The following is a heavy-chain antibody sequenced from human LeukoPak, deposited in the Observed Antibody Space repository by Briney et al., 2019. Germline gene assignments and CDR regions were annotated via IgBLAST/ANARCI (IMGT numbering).Heavy chain of an antibody. Sequence: KVSCKVSGYTLTELSMHWVRQAPGKGLEWMGGFDPEDGETIYAQKFQGRVTMTEDTSTDTAYMELSSLRSEDTAVYYCATDRRYCSSTSCYYHWFDPWGQGTLVTVSS. D-gene: IGHD2-2*01. CDR2: FDPEDGET. CDR1: GYTLTELS. CDR3: ATDRRYCSSTSCYYHWFDP. J-gene: IGHJ5*02. V-gene: IGHV1-24*01.